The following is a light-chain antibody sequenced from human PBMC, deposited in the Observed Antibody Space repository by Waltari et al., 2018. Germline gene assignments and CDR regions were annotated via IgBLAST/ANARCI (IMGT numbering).Light chain of an antibody. J-gene: IGKJ2*01. Sequence: EIVLTQSPATLSLSPGDRATLSCRASESISSQFAWYQQKPGQAPRILINDTSNSAAGIPARFSGSGSGTDFSLTISSLEPEDFVVYYCQQRSHWPMYTFGQGTKLEIK. CDR2: DTS. CDR1: ESISSQ. CDR3: QQRSHWPMYT. V-gene: IGKV3-11*01.